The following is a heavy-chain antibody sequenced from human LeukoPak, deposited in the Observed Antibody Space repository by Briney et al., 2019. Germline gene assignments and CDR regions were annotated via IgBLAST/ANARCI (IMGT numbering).Heavy chain of an antibody. Sequence: GESLKISFKGSGYSFTSYWIGWVRQMPGKGLEWMGIIYPGDSETRYSPSFQGQVTISVDKSISTAYLQWSSLKASDTAMYYCARREYYYDSSGYSYFDYWGQGTLVTVSS. CDR3: ARREYYYDSSGYSYFDY. D-gene: IGHD3-22*01. CDR1: GYSFTSYW. J-gene: IGHJ4*02. CDR2: IYPGDSET. V-gene: IGHV5-51*01.